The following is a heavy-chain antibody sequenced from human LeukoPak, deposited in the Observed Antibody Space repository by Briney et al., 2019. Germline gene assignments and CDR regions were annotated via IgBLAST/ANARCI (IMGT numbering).Heavy chain of an antibody. CDR1: GFTFSSYA. CDR3: AKSEIRVGAPDY. D-gene: IGHD1-26*01. J-gene: IGHJ4*02. CDR2: ISYDGTNK. V-gene: IGHV3-30-3*01. Sequence: GGSLRLSCAASGFTFSSYAMHWVRQAPGKGLEWVALISYDGTNKYYADSVKGRFTISRDNSKNTLYLQMNSLRAEDTAVYYCAKSEIRVGAPDYWGQGTLVTVSS.